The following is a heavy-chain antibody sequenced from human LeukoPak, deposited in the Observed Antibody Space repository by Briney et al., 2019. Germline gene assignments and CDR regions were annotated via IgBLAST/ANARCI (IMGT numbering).Heavy chain of an antibody. CDR2: ISSRRYST. Sequence: GGSLRLSCAASGFSFSEHYMAWIRQAPGTGLQWLGYISSRRYSTEYAEYVKGRITISRDNAKNSVHLQMSSLTVDDTAVYYCARDDPSNDYGDFDYWGQGTLVTVSS. CDR3: ARDDPSNDYGDFDY. V-gene: IGHV3-11*01. D-gene: IGHD4-17*01. CDR1: GFSFSEHY. J-gene: IGHJ4*02.